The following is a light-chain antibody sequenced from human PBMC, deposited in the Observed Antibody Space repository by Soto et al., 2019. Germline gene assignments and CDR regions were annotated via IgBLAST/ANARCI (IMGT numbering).Light chain of an antibody. J-gene: IGLJ7*01. V-gene: IGLV2-14*01. CDR2: EVI. CDR3: SSYTGTNWL. CDR1: RSDVGSYDY. Sequence: QSVLTQPASVSGSPGQSITISCTGTRSDVGSYDYVSWYQQYPGKAPKLIIYEVINRPSGVSNRFSGSKSGNTASLTISGLLAEDEADYYCSSYTGTNWLFGGGTQLTVL.